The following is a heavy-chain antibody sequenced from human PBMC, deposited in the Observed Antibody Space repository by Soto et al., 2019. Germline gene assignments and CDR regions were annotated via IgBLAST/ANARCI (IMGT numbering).Heavy chain of an antibody. CDR1: GGTFSSYA. CDR2: IIPIFGTA. V-gene: IGHV1-69*06. CDR3: ARHSTSGYYTGYYYYGMDV. D-gene: IGHD3-3*01. Sequence: ASVKVFCKASGGTFSSYAISWVRQAPGQGLEWMGGIIPIFGTANYAQKFQGRVTITADKSTSTAYMELSSLRSEDTAVYYCARHSTSGYYTGYYYYGMDVWGQGTTVTVSS. J-gene: IGHJ6*02.